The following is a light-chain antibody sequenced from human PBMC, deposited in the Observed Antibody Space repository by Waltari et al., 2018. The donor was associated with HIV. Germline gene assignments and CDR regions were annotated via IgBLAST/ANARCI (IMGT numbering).Light chain of an antibody. J-gene: IGLJ2*01. V-gene: IGLV3-21*02. CDR3: QVWDSSSDHPQVV. CDR2: DDS. Sequence: SYVLTQPPSLSVAPGQTARITCAGNNIGSNSEPWYQQKPGQAPVLVVYDDSDRPSGIPERFAGANSGNTATLTITRVDAGDEADYYCQVWDSSSDHPQVVFGGETKLTVL. CDR1: NIGSNS.